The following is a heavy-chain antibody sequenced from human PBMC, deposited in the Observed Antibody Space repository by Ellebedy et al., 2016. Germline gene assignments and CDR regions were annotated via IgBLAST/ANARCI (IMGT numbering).Heavy chain of an antibody. J-gene: IGHJ4*02. CDR2: IKSIPNGGTT. Sequence: GGSLRLXXLASGFTFSSYGMHWVRQAPGKGLEWVGRIKSIPNGGTTDYAAPVKGRFTISRDDSKNTLYLQMNSLKTEDTAVYYCTTPTDLGHYDICDYWGQGTLVTVSS. CDR1: GFTFSSYG. V-gene: IGHV3-15*01. D-gene: IGHD3-9*01. CDR3: TTPTDLGHYDICDY.